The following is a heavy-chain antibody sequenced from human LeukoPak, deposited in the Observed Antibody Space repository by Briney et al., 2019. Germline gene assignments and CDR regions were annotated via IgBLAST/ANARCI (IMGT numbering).Heavy chain of an antibody. CDR1: GGTFSSCA. CDR2: IIPILGIA. CDR3: ARETPGSYLDY. Sequence: SVKVSCKASGGTFSSCAISWVRQAPGQGLEWMGRIIPILGIANYAQKFQGRVTITADKSTSTAYMELSSLRSEDTAVYYCARETPGSYLDYWGQGTLVTVSS. J-gene: IGHJ4*02. V-gene: IGHV1-69*04. D-gene: IGHD3-10*01.